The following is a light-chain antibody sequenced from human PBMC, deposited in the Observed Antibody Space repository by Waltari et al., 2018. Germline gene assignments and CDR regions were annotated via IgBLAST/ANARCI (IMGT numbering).Light chain of an antibody. J-gene: IGKJ1*01. V-gene: IGKV1-39*01. CDR1: QSITHY. CDR3: QQSYGTPWT. CDR2: TVS. Sequence: DIQMTQSPYSLCACVGDRVTITCRASQSITHYLNWYQQKPGKAPKLLIHTVSSLQSGVPSRFSGSGSGTDFTLTISSLQPEDFATYSCQQSYGTPWTFGEGTKVEIK.